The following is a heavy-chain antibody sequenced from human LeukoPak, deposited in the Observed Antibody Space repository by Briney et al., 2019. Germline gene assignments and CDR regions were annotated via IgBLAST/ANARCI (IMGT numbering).Heavy chain of an antibody. CDR3: AREAYLSIAAAGDFDP. V-gene: IGHV4-61*02. CDR2: IYTSGST. J-gene: IGHJ5*02. D-gene: IGHD6-25*01. CDR1: GGSISSGSYY. Sequence: SETLSLTCTVSGGSISSGSYYWSWIRQPAGKGLEWIGRIYTSGSTNYNPSLKSRVTISVDTSKNQFSLKLSSVTAADTAVYYCAREAYLSIAAAGDFDPWGQGTLVTVSS.